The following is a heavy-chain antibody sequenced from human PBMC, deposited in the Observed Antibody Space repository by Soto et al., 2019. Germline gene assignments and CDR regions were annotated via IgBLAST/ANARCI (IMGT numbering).Heavy chain of an antibody. CDR2: INHSGST. V-gene: IGHV4-34*01. CDR1: GGSFSGYY. D-gene: IGHD3-16*01. Sequence: QVQLQQWGAGLLKPSETLSLTCAVYGGSFSGYYWSWIRQPPGKGLEWIGEINHSGSTNYNPSLKRRITISVDTSKNQFSLKLSSVTAADTAVYYCARAPQTRERPRGRGLITSDYWGQGTLVTVSS. J-gene: IGHJ4*02. CDR3: ARAPQTRERPRGRGLITSDY.